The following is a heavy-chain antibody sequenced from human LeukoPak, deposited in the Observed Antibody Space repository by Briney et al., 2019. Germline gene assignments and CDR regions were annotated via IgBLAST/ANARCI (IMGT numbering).Heavy chain of an antibody. CDR2: IYTTGTT. CDR1: GGSINSYY. J-gene: IGHJ4*02. V-gene: IGHV4-4*07. Sequence: SETLSLTCSVSGGSINSYYWGWVRQPVGKGLEWIGRIYTTGTTNYSPSLKSRLTMSVDTSKNQFSLKLRSVTAADTAVYYCARGIYCSTTSCYYQFDYWGQGTLVTVSP. CDR3: ARGIYCSTTSCYYQFDY. D-gene: IGHD2-2*01.